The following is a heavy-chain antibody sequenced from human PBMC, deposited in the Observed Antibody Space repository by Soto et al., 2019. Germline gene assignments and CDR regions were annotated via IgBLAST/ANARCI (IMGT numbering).Heavy chain of an antibody. Sequence: EVQLLESGGGLVQPGGSLRLSCAASGFTFSSHAMSWVRQAPGKGLEWVSSTIDMGGRSYHADSVRGRFTISRDNSKNTLYLQMNSLRADDTAIYYCAKDKMEQWLVGGYYDYWGQGALVTVSS. CDR1: GFTFSSHA. V-gene: IGHV3-23*01. CDR2: TIDMGGRS. J-gene: IGHJ4*02. D-gene: IGHD6-19*01. CDR3: AKDKMEQWLVGGYYDY.